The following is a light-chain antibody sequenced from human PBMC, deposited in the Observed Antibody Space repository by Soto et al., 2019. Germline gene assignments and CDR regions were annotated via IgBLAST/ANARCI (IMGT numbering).Light chain of an antibody. J-gene: IGKJ5*01. CDR1: QVISTS. Sequence: DIQLTQSPSFLSPSIGESVTITCRASQVISTSLAWYQVKPGKAPKLLIYAASTLESGAPSRFSAAVSETEISLTITSLQHEDFATYYCQQLFDSPITFGQGTRMEIK. CDR3: QQLFDSPIT. CDR2: AAS. V-gene: IGKV1-9*01.